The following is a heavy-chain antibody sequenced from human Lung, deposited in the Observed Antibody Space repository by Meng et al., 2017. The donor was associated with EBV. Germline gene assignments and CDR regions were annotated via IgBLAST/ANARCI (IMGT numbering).Heavy chain of an antibody. V-gene: IGHV4-61*01. CDR1: GGCVTSGLYY. CDR2: IYYSGAT. Sequence: QVQLHESGPGLVKPSETLSLTCTVSGGCVTSGLYYWSWIRQPPRKGLEWIGHIYYSGATDYNPSLQSRVAISRDTSKNQFSLRLSSVTTADTAVYYCARESRDHYDTSDSWGQGTLVTASS. J-gene: IGHJ4*02. CDR3: ARESRDHYDTSDS. D-gene: IGHD3-22*01.